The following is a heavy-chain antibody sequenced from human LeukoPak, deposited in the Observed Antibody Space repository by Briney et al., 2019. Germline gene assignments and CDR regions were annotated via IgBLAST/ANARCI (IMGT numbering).Heavy chain of an antibody. J-gene: IGHJ4*02. D-gene: IGHD3-22*01. CDR1: GFTFSSYS. Sequence: KPGGSLRLSCAASGFTFSSYSMNWVRQAPGKGLEWVSSISSSSSYIYYADSVKGRFTISRDNAKNSLYLQMNSLRAEDTAVYYCARGSPNYYDSSGYYLFDYRGQGTLVTVSS. CDR2: ISSSSSYI. V-gene: IGHV3-21*01. CDR3: ARGSPNYYDSSGYYLFDY.